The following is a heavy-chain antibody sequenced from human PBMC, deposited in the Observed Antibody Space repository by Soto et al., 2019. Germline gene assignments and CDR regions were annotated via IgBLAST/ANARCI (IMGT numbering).Heavy chain of an antibody. Sequence: GASVKVSCTASGYTFTGYYMHWVRQAPGQGLEWMGWINPNSGGTNYAQKFQGWVTMTRDTSISTVCMELSRLRSDDTAVYYCARDHSIAAAATDYGMDVWGQGTTVTVSS. CDR1: GYTFTGYY. J-gene: IGHJ6*02. D-gene: IGHD6-13*01. CDR3: ARDHSIAAAATDYGMDV. CDR2: INPNSGGT. V-gene: IGHV1-2*04.